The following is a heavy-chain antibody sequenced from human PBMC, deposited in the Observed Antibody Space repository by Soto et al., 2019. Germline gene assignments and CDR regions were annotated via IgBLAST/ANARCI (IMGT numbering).Heavy chain of an antibody. CDR3: ASAPAAGPGSYYYGMDV. CDR2: IYPGDSDT. D-gene: IGHD6-13*01. Sequence: GESLKISCKGSGYSFTSYWIGWVRQMPGKGLEWMGIIYPGDSDTRYSPSFQGQVTISADKSISAAYLQWSSLKASDTAMYYCASAPAAGPGSYYYGMDVWGQGTTVTVSS. J-gene: IGHJ6*02. V-gene: IGHV5-51*01. CDR1: GYSFTSYW.